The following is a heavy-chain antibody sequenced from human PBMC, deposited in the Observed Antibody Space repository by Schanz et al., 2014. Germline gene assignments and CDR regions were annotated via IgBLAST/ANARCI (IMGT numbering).Heavy chain of an antibody. CDR1: GGSMDTHY. CDR3: ARRVVPATMGLYFDL. V-gene: IGHV4-59*08. Sequence: QVQLQESGPGLVKPSETLSLMCTVSGGSMDTHYWGWIRQPPGKGLEWIAFIYSSGIANYNPSLESRVTIAGEPSKTQFSRGRTSVTAADTATYYCARRVVPATMGLYFDLWGQGTLVTVSS. J-gene: IGHJ4*02. CDR2: IYSSGIA. D-gene: IGHD2-21*01.